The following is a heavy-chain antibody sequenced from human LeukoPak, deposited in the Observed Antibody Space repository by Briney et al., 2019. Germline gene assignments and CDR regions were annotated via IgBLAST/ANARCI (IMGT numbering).Heavy chain of an antibody. CDR3: AKDHSSTTLRLLDY. V-gene: IGHV3-9*01. CDR1: GFTFDDYA. J-gene: IGHJ4*02. Sequence: GGSLRLSCAASGFTFDDYAMHWVRQTPGKGPEWVSGISWNSGGIGYADSVRGRFTISRDNAKNSLYLQMNSLRAEDTALYYCAKDHSSTTLRLLDYWGQGTLVTVSS. CDR2: ISWNSGGI. D-gene: IGHD4-17*01.